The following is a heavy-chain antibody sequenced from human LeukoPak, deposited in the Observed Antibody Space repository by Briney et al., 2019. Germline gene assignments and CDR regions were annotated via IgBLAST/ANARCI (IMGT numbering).Heavy chain of an antibody. CDR3: AKDKDSSPTRLGPYHYGSGSYFY. CDR1: GFTFSSYA. V-gene: IGHV3-23*01. Sequence: GGSLRLSCAASGFTFSSYAMSWVRQAPGKGLEWVSAISGSGGSTYYADSVKGRFTISRDNSKNTLYLQMNSLRAEDTAVYYCAKDKDSSPTRLGPYHYGSGSYFYWGQGTLVTVSS. CDR2: ISGSGGST. D-gene: IGHD3-10*01. J-gene: IGHJ4*02.